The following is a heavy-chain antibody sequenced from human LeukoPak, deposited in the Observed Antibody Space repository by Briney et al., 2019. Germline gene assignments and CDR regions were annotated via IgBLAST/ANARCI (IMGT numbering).Heavy chain of an antibody. V-gene: IGHV4-61*02. Sequence: SETLSLTCTVSGGSISSSSYYWSWIRQPAGKGLEWIGRIYTSGSTNYNPSLKSRVTMSVDTSKNQFSLKLSSVTAADTAVYYCARGYEGTTYYMDVWGKGTTVTVSS. D-gene: IGHD1-7*01. CDR3: ARGYEGTTYYMDV. CDR1: GGSISSSSYY. CDR2: IYTSGST. J-gene: IGHJ6*03.